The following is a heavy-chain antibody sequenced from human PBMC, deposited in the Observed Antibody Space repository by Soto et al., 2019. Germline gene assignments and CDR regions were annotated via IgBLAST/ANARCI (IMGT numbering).Heavy chain of an antibody. V-gene: IGHV3-33*01. D-gene: IGHD6-19*01. Sequence: QVQLVESGGGVVQPGRSLRLSCAASGFTFSSYGMHWVRQAPGKGLEWVAVIWYDGSNKYYADSVKGRFTISRDNSNTTLYLQMNSLRAEDTAVYYCARDAVAGLGGRGWYTFDYWGQGTLVTFSS. J-gene: IGHJ4*02. CDR2: IWYDGSNK. CDR3: ARDAVAGLGGRGWYTFDY. CDR1: GFTFSSYG.